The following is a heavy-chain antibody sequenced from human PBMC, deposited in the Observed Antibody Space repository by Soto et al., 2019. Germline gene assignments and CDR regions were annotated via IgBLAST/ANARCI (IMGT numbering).Heavy chain of an antibody. CDR1: GYTFTSYD. CDR3: ARERTRGFDP. Sequence: QVQLVQSGAEVKKPGASVKVSCKASGYTFTSYDINWVRQANGQGLEWMGWMNPHSGNTAYAQKFLGGVSMTRNTSIRAAYMELSSLRSEDTCVYYCARERTRGFDPWGQGTLVTVSS. CDR2: MNPHSGNT. J-gene: IGHJ5*02. V-gene: IGHV1-8*01.